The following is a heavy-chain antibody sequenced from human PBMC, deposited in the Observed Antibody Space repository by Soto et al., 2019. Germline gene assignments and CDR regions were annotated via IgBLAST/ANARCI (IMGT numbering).Heavy chain of an antibody. J-gene: IGHJ4*02. CDR2: ISSSGSTI. V-gene: IGHV3-11*01. CDR1: GFTFSYYY. D-gene: IGHD3-9*01. Sequence: QVQLVESGGGLVKPGGSLRLSCAASGFTFSYYYMSWIRQAPGKGLEWVAYISSSGSTIYYGDSVKGRFTVSRDNAKNTQNLQRNRLGDKDTVVYYCAGSDLYYDILTGYYLGYFDDWGQGTLVTVSS. CDR3: AGSDLYYDILTGYYLGYFDD.